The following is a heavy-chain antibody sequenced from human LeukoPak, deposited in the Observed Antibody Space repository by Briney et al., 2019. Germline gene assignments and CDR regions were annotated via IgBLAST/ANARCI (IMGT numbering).Heavy chain of an antibody. V-gene: IGHV3-7*01. D-gene: IGHD6-19*01. CDR3: ARGAYSSGWAYFDH. CDR1: GFTSSRYW. Sequence: GGSLRLSCAASGFTSSRYWMSWVRQAPGKGLEWVANIKQDGSEKYYVDSVRGRFTISRDNAKNSLYLQMNSLRAEDTAVYYCARGAYSSGWAYFDHWGQGTLVTVSS. J-gene: IGHJ4*02. CDR2: IKQDGSEK.